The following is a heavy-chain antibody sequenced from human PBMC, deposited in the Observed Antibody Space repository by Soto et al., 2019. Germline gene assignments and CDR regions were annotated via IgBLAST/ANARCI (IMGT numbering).Heavy chain of an antibody. D-gene: IGHD3-3*01. J-gene: IGHJ4*02. CDR1: GGSFSDYY. V-gene: IGHV4-34*01. CDR3: ARGDLMTQDY. CDR2: INHSGST. Sequence: SETLSLTCAVYGGSFSDYYWSWIRQPPGKGLEWIGEINHSGSTNYNPSLKSRVTISVDTSKNQFSLNLSSVTAADTAVYYCARGDLMTQDYWGQGTLVTVSS.